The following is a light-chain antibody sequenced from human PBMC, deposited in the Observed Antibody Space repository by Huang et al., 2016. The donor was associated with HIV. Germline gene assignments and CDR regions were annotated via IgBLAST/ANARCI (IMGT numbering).Light chain of an antibody. CDR2: GAS. CDR1: QNVHTN. J-gene: IGKJ2*01. Sequence: IVMTQSPVILSVSPGERATLSCRASQNVHTNVAWYQQRPGQAPRLRMSGASTRATGVPARFTGCGSGTYFTLTITSLQSEDFAIYYCQQYDVWPPRHTFGQGTKLEIK. V-gene: IGKV3-15*01. CDR3: QQYDVWPPRHT.